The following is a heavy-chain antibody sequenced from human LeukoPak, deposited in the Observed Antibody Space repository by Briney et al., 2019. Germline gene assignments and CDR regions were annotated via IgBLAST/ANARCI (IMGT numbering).Heavy chain of an antibody. CDR3: AKDQQRTVPTRGAFDI. D-gene: IGHD6-25*01. J-gene: IGHJ3*02. CDR1: GFTFSSYA. CDR2: ISGSGGST. Sequence: GGSLRLSCAASGFTFSSYAMSWVRQAPGKGLEWVSAISGSGGSTYHADPVKGRFTISRDNSKNTLYLQMNSLRGEDTAIYYCAKDQQRTVPTRGAFDIWGQGTMVTVSS. V-gene: IGHV3-23*01.